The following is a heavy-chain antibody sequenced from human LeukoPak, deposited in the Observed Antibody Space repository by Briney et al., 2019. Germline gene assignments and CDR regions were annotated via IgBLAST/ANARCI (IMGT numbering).Heavy chain of an antibody. J-gene: IGHJ4*02. V-gene: IGHV3-43*02. Sequence: PGGSLRLSCVASGLLIGDFAMHWVRQAPGKGLEWVSLISGDGVSTFYADSVKGRFSISRDNSKNSLSLEMNSLRTEDTAMYYCARESGKFDYWGQGTLVAVSS. CDR2: ISGDGVST. CDR3: ARESGKFDY. CDR1: GLLIGDFA.